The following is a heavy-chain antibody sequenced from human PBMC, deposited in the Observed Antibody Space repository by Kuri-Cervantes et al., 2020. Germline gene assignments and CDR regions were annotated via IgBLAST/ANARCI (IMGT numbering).Heavy chain of an antibody. D-gene: IGHD3-22*01. CDR1: GYTFTDYY. J-gene: IGHJ4*02. Sequence: ASVKVSCKASGYTFTDYYMHWVRQAPGQGLEWMGWISAYNGNTNYAQKLQGRVTMTTDTSTSTAYMELRGLRSDDTAVYYCARDSYYYDSSGYYECFDYWGQGTLVTVSS. CDR2: ISAYNGNT. CDR3: ARDSYYYDSSGYYECFDY. V-gene: IGHV1-18*04.